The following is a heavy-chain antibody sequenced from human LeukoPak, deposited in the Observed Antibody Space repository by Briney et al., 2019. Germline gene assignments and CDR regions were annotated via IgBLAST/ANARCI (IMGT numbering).Heavy chain of an antibody. J-gene: IGHJ4*02. Sequence: ASVKVSCKASGYTFTGYYMHWVRQAPGQGLEWMGWVNPNSGGTNYAQKFQGRVTMTRDTSIATAYMELSRLRSDDTAVYYCAREGYSSGWWDYWGQGTLVTVS. CDR1: GYTFTGYY. D-gene: IGHD6-19*01. V-gene: IGHV1-2*02. CDR2: VNPNSGGT. CDR3: AREGYSSGWWDY.